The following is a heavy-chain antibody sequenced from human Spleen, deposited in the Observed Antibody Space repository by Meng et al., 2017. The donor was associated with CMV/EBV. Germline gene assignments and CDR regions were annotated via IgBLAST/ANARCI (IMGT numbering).Heavy chain of an antibody. V-gene: IGHV3-30-3*01. CDR1: GFTFSSYA. CDR2: ISYDGSNK. Sequence: QVQLVESGXGVVQPXRSLRLSWAASGFTFSSYAMHWVRQAPGKGLEWVAVISYDGSNKYYADSVKGRFTISRDNSKNTLYLQMNSLRAEDTAVYYCARRAWGSSPGYFDYWGQGTLVTVSS. CDR3: ARRAWGSSPGYFDY. J-gene: IGHJ4*02. D-gene: IGHD6-6*01.